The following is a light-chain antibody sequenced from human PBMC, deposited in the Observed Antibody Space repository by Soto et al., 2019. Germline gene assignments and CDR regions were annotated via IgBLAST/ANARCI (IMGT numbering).Light chain of an antibody. J-gene: IGKJ3*01. CDR1: QSLSRS. V-gene: IGKV3-11*01. CDR3: QHSDHLPL. CDR2: DAS. Sequence: EIVLTQSPATLSLSPGERATLSCRASQSLSRSLAWYQQKPGQAPRLLIYDASNRATGIPSRFSGGGSGTDFTFTISSLRPEDIATYYCQHSDHLPLFGPGTKVDF.